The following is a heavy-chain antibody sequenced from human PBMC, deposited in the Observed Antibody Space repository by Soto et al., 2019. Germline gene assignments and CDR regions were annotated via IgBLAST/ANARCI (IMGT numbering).Heavy chain of an antibody. CDR2: IDPRDSST. D-gene: IGHD2-2*01. Sequence: GASVKVSCKASGYTFTICYIHWVRQAPGQGLDWMGMIDPRDSSTNYPQRFQGRVTMTRDTSTSTVYMELSSLRSEDTAVYYCARGYCTSSSCDPWFDPWGQGTLVTVSS. J-gene: IGHJ5*02. CDR3: ARGYCTSSSCDPWFDP. V-gene: IGHV1-46*03. CDR1: GYTFTICY.